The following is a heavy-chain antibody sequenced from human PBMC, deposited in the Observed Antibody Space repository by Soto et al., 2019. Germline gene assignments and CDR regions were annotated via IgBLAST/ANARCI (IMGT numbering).Heavy chain of an antibody. CDR2: ISYDGSNK. CDR3: AKPLSGYSSGWGAFDI. D-gene: IGHD6-19*01. J-gene: IGHJ3*02. V-gene: IGHV3-30*18. Sequence: GGSLRLSCAASGFTFSSYGMHWVRQAPGKGLEWVAVISYDGSNKYYADSVKGRFTISRDNSKNTLYLQMNSLRAEDTAVYYCAKPLSGYSSGWGAFDIWGQGTMVTVSS. CDR1: GFTFSSYG.